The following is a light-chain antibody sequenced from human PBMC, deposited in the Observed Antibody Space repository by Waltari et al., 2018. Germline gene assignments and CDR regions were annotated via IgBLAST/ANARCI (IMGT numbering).Light chain of an antibody. V-gene: IGLV1-44*01. CDR2: SND. CDR1: RSNLGRNP. J-gene: IGLJ2*01. CDR3: ATWDDTLNGQL. Sequence: SALTQPPSASGTPGQRVTISCSGSRSNLGRNPVTLYHQLPGAAPSLLLYSNDQRPSGVPDRFSGSKSRTSASLGISGLQSEDEAYYYCATWDDTLNGQLFGGGTKLTVL.